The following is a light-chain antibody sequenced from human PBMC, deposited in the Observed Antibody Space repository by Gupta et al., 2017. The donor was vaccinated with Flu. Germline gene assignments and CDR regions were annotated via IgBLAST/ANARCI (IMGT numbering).Light chain of an antibody. CDR1: QSGFSNSNNKNY. CDR2: WAS. Sequence: VMTQSPESLTVSLGERATIYCKSSQSGFSNSNNKNYLAWYQQKPGQPPKLLLYWASTREAGVPDRFRGSGYGIEVALTIDSRQAEDVAVYFCQQHVHSLPYTFGQGTKVHI. J-gene: IGKJ2*01. CDR3: QQHVHSLPYT. V-gene: IGKV4-1*01.